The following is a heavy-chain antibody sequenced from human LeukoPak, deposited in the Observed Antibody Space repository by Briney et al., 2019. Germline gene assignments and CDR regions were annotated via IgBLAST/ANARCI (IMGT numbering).Heavy chain of an antibody. CDR1: GFTFSSYC. J-gene: IGHJ4*02. CDR3: AREERVSCGDFDC. Sequence: GGSLRLYYAASGFTFSSYCMPWVRQAPGKGLVWVSRINSDGSSITYADSVKGRFTISRDNAKNTLYLQMNSLRVEDTAVYYCAREERVSCGDFDCWGQGTLVTVSS. CDR2: INSDGSSI. D-gene: IGHD5/OR15-5a*01. V-gene: IGHV3-74*03.